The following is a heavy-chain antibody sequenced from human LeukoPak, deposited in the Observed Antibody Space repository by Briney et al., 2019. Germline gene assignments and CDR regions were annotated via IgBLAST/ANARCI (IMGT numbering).Heavy chain of an antibody. CDR2: IYYSGST. CDR1: GGSISSYY. Sequence: PSETLSLTCTVSGGSISSYYWNRIRQPPGKGLEWIGYIYYSGSTSYNPSLKSRVTISLDTSKNQFSLKLNSVTAADTAACYCARDRGTYGADPFSDYWGQGTLVTVSS. V-gene: IGHV4-59*12. J-gene: IGHJ4*02. CDR3: ARDRGTYGADPFSDY. D-gene: IGHD4-17*01.